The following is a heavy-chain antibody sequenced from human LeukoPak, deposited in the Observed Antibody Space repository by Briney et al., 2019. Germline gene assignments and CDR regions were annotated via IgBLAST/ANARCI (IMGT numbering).Heavy chain of an antibody. CDR2: IYSAGGT. J-gene: IGHJ4*02. D-gene: IGHD1-26*01. CDR3: ASGSSLGQVDY. Sequence: GGSLRLSCAASGFTVSNNYMTWVRQAPGKGLEWVSLIYSAGGTLYADSVKGRFTISRDYSKNTLYLQMNSLRTEDTAVYYCASGSSLGQVDYWGQGTLVTVSS. CDR1: GFTVSNNY. V-gene: IGHV3-66*02.